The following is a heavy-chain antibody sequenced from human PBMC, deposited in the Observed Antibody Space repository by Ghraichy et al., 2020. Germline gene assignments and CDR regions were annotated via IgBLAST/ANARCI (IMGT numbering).Heavy chain of an antibody. CDR1: GFTFSSYW. J-gene: IGHJ5*02. CDR2: IKQDGSEK. CDR3: ARDQVTTSPGWFDP. V-gene: IGHV3-7*03. Sequence: GGSLRLSCAASGFTFSSYWMSWVRQAPGKGLEWVANIKQDGSEKYYVDSVKGRFTISRDNAQNSLFLQMNSLRAEDTAVYYCARDQVTTSPGWFDPWGQGTLVTVSS. D-gene: IGHD4-17*01.